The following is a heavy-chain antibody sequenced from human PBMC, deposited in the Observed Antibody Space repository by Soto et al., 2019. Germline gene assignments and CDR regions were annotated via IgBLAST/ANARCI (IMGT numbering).Heavy chain of an antibody. CDR2: ISGRGGST. V-gene: IGHV3-23*01. D-gene: IGHD3-9*01. Sequence: EVQLLESGGGLVQPGGSLRLSCAASGFTFSSYAMSSVRQAPGTGLEWVSAISGRGGSTYYADSVKGRFTISRDNSKNTLYLQMNSLRAEDTAVYYCAKNLAPYYDILTGYDILDYWGQGTLVTVSS. J-gene: IGHJ4*02. CDR1: GFTFSSYA. CDR3: AKNLAPYYDILTGYDILDY.